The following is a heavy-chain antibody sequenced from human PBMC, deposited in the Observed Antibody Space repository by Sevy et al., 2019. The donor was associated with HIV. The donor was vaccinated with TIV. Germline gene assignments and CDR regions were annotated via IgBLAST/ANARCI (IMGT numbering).Heavy chain of an antibody. CDR2: IDSGGQT. Sequence: GGSLILSCAASGFTVSSIYMSWVRQAPGKGLEWVSFIDSGGQTYYADSVKGRFTISRDNSKNTLYLQVTSLRAEDTAVYYCARDPGGPYDFWGQGTLVTVSS. CDR3: ARDPGGPYDF. D-gene: IGHD3-10*01. J-gene: IGHJ4*02. V-gene: IGHV3-53*01. CDR1: GFTVSSIY.